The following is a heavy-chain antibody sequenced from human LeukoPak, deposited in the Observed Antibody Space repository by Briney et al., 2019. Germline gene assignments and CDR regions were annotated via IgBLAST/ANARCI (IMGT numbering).Heavy chain of an antibody. V-gene: IGHV4-4*07. CDR2: IYTSGST. CDR1: GGSIYSYY. J-gene: IGHJ4*02. D-gene: IGHD5-24*01. CDR3: ARHRRDGLSY. Sequence: PSETLSLTCTVSGGSIYSYYWTWIRQPAGKGLEWIGRIYTSGSTYYNPSLKSRVTISVDTSKNLSSLKLSSVTAADTAVYYCARHRRDGLSYWGQGTLVTVSS.